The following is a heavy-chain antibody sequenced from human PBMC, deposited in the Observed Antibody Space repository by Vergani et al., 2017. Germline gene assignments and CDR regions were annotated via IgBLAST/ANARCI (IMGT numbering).Heavy chain of an antibody. CDR3: SRAEAAAAGRINWFDP. Sequence: QVQLQESGPGLVKPSKTLSLTCTVSGGSISSGGYYWSWLRQHPGKGLEWIGYIYYSGSTYYNPSLKSRVTISVDTSKNQFSLKLSAVTAADTAVYYCSRAEAAAAGRINWFDPWSQGTLVTVSS. CDR2: IYYSGST. D-gene: IGHD6-13*01. V-gene: IGHV4-31*03. J-gene: IGHJ5*02. CDR1: GGSISSGGYY.